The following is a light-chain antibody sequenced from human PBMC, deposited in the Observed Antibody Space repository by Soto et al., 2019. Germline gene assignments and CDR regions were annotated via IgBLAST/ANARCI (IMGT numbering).Light chain of an antibody. Sequence: DIQMTQSPSALSASVGDRVTITCRASQNIFTWLAWYQHKPGKAPKLLIYDASILESGVPSRFSGSGSGTLFTLTITSLQSDDFASYYCQQYNTNALGGATKVDI. CDR1: QNIFTW. V-gene: IGKV1-5*01. J-gene: IGKJ4*01. CDR2: DAS. CDR3: QQYNTNA.